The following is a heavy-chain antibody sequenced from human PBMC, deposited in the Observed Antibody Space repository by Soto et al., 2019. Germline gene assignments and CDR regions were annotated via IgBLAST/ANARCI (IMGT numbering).Heavy chain of an antibody. D-gene: IGHD6-19*01. CDR1: GESISSGGYS. Sequence: SETLSLTCSVSGESISSGGYSWSWIRQPPGGGLEWLGYIYHSGTTYSNPSLQSRLTMSVDRSKNEFSLNLDSVTAADTALYYCASSVDSSGWHDAFNIWGRGTLVTVSS. CDR2: IYHSGTT. J-gene: IGHJ3*02. CDR3: ASSVDSSGWHDAFNI. V-gene: IGHV4-30-2*01.